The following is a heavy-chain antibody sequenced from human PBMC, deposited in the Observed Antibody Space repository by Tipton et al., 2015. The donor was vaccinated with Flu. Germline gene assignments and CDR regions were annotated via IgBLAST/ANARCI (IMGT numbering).Heavy chain of an antibody. Sequence: TLSLTCAVYGGSFSGYYWSWIRQPPGKGLEWIGEINHSGSTNYNPSLKSRVTISGDTSKNPFSLKLSSVTAADTAVYYCATHCVGVCSHAFDIWGQGTMVTVSS. D-gene: IGHD2-21*02. CDR3: ATHCVGVCSHAFDI. J-gene: IGHJ3*02. V-gene: IGHV4-34*01. CDR2: INHSGST. CDR1: GGSFSGYY.